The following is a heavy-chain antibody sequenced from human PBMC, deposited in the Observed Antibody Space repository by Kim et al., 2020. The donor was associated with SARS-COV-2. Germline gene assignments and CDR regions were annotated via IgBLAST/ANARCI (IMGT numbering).Heavy chain of an antibody. CDR2: INRDSSYS. D-gene: IGHD6-19*01. CDR3: TRGPVAGTLDY. Sequence: GGSLRLSCAASRFTFSGYFMSWIRQAPGKGLEWVSYINRDSSYSNYADSVKGRFTISRDNAKNSVFLQMNSLRAEDTAVYYCTRGPVAGTLDYCGQGTLVTVSS. CDR1: RFTFSGYF. J-gene: IGHJ4*02. V-gene: IGHV3-11*06.